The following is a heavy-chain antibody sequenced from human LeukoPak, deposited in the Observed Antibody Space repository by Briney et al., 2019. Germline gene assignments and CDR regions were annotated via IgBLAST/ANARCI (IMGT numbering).Heavy chain of an antibody. Sequence: SVKVSCKASGGTFSSYAISWVQQAPGQGLEWMGRIIPIFGTANYAQKFQGRVTITTDESTSTAYMELSSLRSEDTAVYYCARDPNYYDSSGFDYWGQGTLVTVSS. CDR1: GGTFSSYA. CDR3: ARDPNYYDSSGFDY. CDR2: IIPIFGTA. V-gene: IGHV1-69*05. J-gene: IGHJ4*02. D-gene: IGHD3-22*01.